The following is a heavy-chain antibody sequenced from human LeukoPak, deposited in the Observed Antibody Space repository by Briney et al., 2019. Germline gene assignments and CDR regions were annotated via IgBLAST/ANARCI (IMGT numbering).Heavy chain of an antibody. CDR2: IYYSGST. V-gene: IGHV4-59*01. J-gene: IGHJ4*02. CDR1: GGSISSYY. Sequence: SKTLSLTCTVSGGSISSYYWSWIRQPPGKGLEWIAYIYYSGSTNYNPSLKSRVTISVDTSKNQFSLKLSSVTAAGTAVYYCARRYGSGSSGTFDYWGQGTLVTVSS. CDR3: ARRYGSGSSGTFDY. D-gene: IGHD3-10*01.